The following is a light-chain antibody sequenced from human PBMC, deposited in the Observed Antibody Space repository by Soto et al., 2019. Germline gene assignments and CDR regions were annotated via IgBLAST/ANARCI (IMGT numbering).Light chain of an antibody. CDR2: GAS. Sequence: EIVLTQSPGTLSLSQGERATLSCRASQSVSSSYLAWHQQKPGQAPRLLIYGASSRATGIPDRFSGGGSGTEFTLTISSLQSEDFAVYYCQQYNSWPPITFGQGTRLEI. J-gene: IGKJ5*01. V-gene: IGKV3-20*01. CDR3: QQYNSWPPIT. CDR1: QSVSSSY.